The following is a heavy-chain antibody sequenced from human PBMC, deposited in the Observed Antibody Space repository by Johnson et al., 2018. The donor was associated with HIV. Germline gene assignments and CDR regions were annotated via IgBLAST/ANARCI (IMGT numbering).Heavy chain of an antibody. V-gene: IGHV3-66*01. CDR1: GFTVSSSY. J-gene: IGHJ3*02. Sequence: EVQLVESGGGLVQPGGSLRLSCAASGFTVSSSYMNWVRQAPGKGLEWVSVIYSGGSTYYADSVTRRFTISRDNSKNTLYLQMNSLRAEDTAVYYCAKGGGSSWSDAFDIWGQGTMVTVSS. CDR2: IYSGGST. D-gene: IGHD6-13*01. CDR3: AKGGGSSWSDAFDI.